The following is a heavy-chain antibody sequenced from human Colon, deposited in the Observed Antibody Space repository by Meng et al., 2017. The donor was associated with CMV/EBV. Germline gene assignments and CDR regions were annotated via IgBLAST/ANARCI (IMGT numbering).Heavy chain of an antibody. V-gene: IGHV4-59*11. CDR1: GASMRSHC. CDR2: VYYSGSA. D-gene: IGHD1-1*01. Sequence: SETLSLTCPVSGASMRSHCWSWIRQPPGKGLEWMGHVYYSGSATYSPSLRSRVSILLDMSKNQFSLKLRSVSAADTAMYFCARGLGHASNNSHDYWGQGTLVTVSS. CDR3: ARGLGHASNNSHDY. J-gene: IGHJ4*02.